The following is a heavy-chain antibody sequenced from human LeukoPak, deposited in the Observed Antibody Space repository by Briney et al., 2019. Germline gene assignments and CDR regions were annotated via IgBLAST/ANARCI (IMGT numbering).Heavy chain of an antibody. Sequence: ASETLSLTCTVSGGSISSNSYYWGWIRQPPGKGLEWIGSIYYSGITYYNPSLKSRVTISVDTSKNQFSLKLSSVTAADTAVYYCARDRGASGAFDIWGQGTMVTVSS. CDR3: ARDRGASGAFDI. J-gene: IGHJ3*02. CDR1: GGSISSNSYY. CDR2: IYYSGIT. V-gene: IGHV4-39*02. D-gene: IGHD1-14*01.